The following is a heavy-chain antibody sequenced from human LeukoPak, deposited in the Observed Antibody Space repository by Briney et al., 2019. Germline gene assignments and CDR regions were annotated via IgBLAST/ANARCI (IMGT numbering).Heavy chain of an antibody. V-gene: IGHV4-59*01. CDR2: IYYSGST. J-gene: IGHJ4*02. CDR1: GGSISSYY. D-gene: IGHD6-19*01. CDR3: ARGGSPSIAVAGSIDY. Sequence: PSETLSLTCTVSGGSISSYYWSWIRQPPGKGLEWIGYIYYSGSTNYNPSLKSRVTISVDTSKNQFSLKLRSVAAADTAVYYCARGGSPSIAVAGSIDYWGQGTLVTVTS.